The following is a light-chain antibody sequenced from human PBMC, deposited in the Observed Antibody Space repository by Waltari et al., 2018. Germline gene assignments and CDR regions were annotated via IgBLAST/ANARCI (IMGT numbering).Light chain of an antibody. J-gene: IGKJ1*01. CDR3: QHYVSLPVT. Sequence: EIGLTQPPGTLSLSPGERATLSCRASQSVSRALAWYQQNPGQAPRLLIYGASNRATGIPDRFSGSGSGTDFSLIISRLEPEDFAVYYCQHYVSLPVTFGQGTKVEIK. V-gene: IGKV3-20*01. CDR2: GAS. CDR1: QSVSRA.